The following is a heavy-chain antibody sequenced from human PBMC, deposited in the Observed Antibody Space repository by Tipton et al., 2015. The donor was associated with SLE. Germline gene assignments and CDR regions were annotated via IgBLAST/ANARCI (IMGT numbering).Heavy chain of an antibody. D-gene: IGHD4-17*01. V-gene: IGHV4-59*12. CDR3: ARCQGSTVTTNWYFDL. CDR2: IDYSGST. CDR1: GGSISSYY. Sequence: TLSLTCTVSGGSISSYYWSWIRQPPGKGLEWIGNIDYSGSTNYNPSLKSRVTTSVDTSKNQFSLKLSSVTAADTAVYHCARCQGSTVTTNWYFDLWGRGTLVTVSS. J-gene: IGHJ2*01.